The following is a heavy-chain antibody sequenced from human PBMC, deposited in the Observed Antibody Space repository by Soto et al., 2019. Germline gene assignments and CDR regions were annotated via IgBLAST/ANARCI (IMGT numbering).Heavy chain of an antibody. CDR1: GFTFSSYA. CDR2: ISYDGSNK. Sequence: GGSLRLSCAASGFTFSSYAMHWVRQAPGKGLEWVVVISYDGSNKYYADSVMGRFTISRDNSKNTLYLQMNSLRAEDTAVYYCAGGDSVEDAFDIWGQGTMVTVSS. J-gene: IGHJ3*02. CDR3: AGGDSVEDAFDI. V-gene: IGHV3-30*04. D-gene: IGHD2-15*01.